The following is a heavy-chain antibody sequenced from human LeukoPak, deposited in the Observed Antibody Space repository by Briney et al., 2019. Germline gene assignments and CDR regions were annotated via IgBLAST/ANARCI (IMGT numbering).Heavy chain of an antibody. CDR1: GFTVSSNY. D-gene: IGHD3-10*01. J-gene: IGHJ4*02. V-gene: IGHV3-66*02. CDR2: IYSGGST. Sequence: GGSLRLCCAASGFTVSSNYMSWVRQAPGKGLEWVSVIYSGGSTYYADSVKGRFTISRDNSKNTLYLQMNSLRAEDTAVYYCARERFDRVFDYWGQGTLVTVSS. CDR3: ARERFDRVFDY.